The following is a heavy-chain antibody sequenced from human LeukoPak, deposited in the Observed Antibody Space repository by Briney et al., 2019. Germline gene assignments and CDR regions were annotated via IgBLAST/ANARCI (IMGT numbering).Heavy chain of an antibody. CDR2: INHSGST. J-gene: IGHJ4*02. CDR1: GGSFSGYY. Sequence: SETLSLTCAVYGGSFSGYYWSWIRQPPGKGLEWIGEINHSGSTNYNPSLKSRVTISVDTSKNQFSLKLSSVTATDTAVYYCARGNDYGGNLDYWGQGTLVTVSS. V-gene: IGHV4-34*01. D-gene: IGHD4-23*01. CDR3: ARGNDYGGNLDY.